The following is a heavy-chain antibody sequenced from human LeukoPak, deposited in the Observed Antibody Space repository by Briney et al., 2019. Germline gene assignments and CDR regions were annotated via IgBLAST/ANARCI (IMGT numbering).Heavy chain of an antibody. D-gene: IGHD6-13*01. CDR1: GGSISSYY. Sequence: SETLSLTCTVSGGSISSYYWSWTRQPAGKGLEWIGRIYTSGSTNYNPSLKSRVTMSVDTSKNQFSLKLSSVTAADTAVYYCASGLYSSSWYYFDYWGQGTLVTVSS. J-gene: IGHJ4*02. V-gene: IGHV4-4*07. CDR3: ASGLYSSSWYYFDY. CDR2: IYTSGST.